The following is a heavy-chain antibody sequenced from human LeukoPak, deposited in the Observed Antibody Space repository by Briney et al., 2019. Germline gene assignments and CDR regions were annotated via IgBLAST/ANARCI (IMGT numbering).Heavy chain of an antibody. V-gene: IGHV3-11*06. CDR3: AGDTIFGVAMGI. CDR2: ISSSYI. CDR1: GFTFSDYY. J-gene: IGHJ4*02. Sequence: PGGSLRLSCAASGFTFSDYYMSWIRQAPGKGLEWVSYISSSYIYYADSVKGRFTISRDNAKNSLYLQMNSLRAEDTAVYYCAGDTIFGVAMGIWGQGTLVTVSS. D-gene: IGHD3-3*01.